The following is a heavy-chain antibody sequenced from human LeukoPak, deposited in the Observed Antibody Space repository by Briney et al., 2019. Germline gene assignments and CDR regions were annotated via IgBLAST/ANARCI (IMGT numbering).Heavy chain of an antibody. D-gene: IGHD2/OR15-2a*01. V-gene: IGHV3-48*01. CDR3: GRDYVYAFDY. CDR1: GFSFSS. Sequence: PGGSLRLSCAASGFSFSSINWVRQAPGQGREWVSYISGDGNAKHYTESVKGRFTSSRDNAKNALYLQMNSLRAEDTAVYFCGRDYVYAFDYWGQGTLVTVSS. CDR2: ISGDGNAK. J-gene: IGHJ4*02.